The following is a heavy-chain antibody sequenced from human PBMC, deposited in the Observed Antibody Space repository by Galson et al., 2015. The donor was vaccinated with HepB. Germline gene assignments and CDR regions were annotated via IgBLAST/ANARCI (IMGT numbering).Heavy chain of an antibody. CDR2: IIPIFGTA. V-gene: IGHV1-69*13. CDR3: ARVDGEGSAPGY. CDR1: GGTFSSYA. D-gene: IGHD3-10*01. J-gene: IGHJ4*02. Sequence: SVKVSCKASGGTFSSYAISWVRQAPGQGLEWMGGIIPIFGTANYAQKFQGRVTITADESTSTAYMELSSLRSEDTAVYYCARVDGEGSAPGYWGQGTLATVSS.